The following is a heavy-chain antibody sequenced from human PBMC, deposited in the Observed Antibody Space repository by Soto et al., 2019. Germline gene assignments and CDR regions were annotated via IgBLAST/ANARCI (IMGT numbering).Heavy chain of an antibody. Sequence: SETLSLTCTVSGGSIRGYYWSWIRQPPGKGLEWIGHIFSSGSTIYSPSLKSRVTISVDTSKNQFSLKPSSVTAADTAVYYCARHMLKWAPYSSSWYAFDIWGQGTMVTVSS. CDR2: IFSSGST. J-gene: IGHJ3*02. V-gene: IGHV4-59*08. CDR3: ARHMLKWAPYSSSWYAFDI. CDR1: GGSIRGYY. D-gene: IGHD6-13*01.